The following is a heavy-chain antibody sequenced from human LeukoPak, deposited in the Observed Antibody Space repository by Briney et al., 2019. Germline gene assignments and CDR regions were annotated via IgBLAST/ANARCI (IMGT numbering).Heavy chain of an antibody. CDR3: AKKMSITAASQVDC. J-gene: IGHJ4*02. D-gene: IGHD1-20*01. CDR1: GGSIRSSYYY. Sequence: SETLSLTCTVSGGSIRSSYYYWGWIRQPPGKGLEWTGSIYDSGSTYYNPSLKSRVTISVDTSKNQFSLKLNSVTAADTAVYYCAKKMSITAASQVDCWGQGTLVTVSS. V-gene: IGHV4-39*01. CDR2: IYDSGST.